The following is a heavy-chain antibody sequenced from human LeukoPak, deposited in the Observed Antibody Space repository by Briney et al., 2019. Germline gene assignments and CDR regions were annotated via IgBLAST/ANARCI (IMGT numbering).Heavy chain of an antibody. Sequence: SSETLSLTCTVSGRSIINHYWSWIRQPAGKGLEWIGRIYSSGSANYSPSLKSRVSMSIDTSNNHFSLNLTSVTAADTALYFCARGVRYASGWSTPESWGQGTLVTVSS. V-gene: IGHV4-4*07. D-gene: IGHD6-19*01. CDR3: ARGVRYASGWSTPES. J-gene: IGHJ5*02. CDR2: IYSSGSA. CDR1: GRSIINHY.